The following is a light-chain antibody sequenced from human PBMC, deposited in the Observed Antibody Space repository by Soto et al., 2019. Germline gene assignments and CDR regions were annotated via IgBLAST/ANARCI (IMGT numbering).Light chain of an antibody. CDR2: DAS. Sequence: EIVLTQSPGTLSLSPGERATLSCRASQSVRSTYVAWYQQKPGQAPRLLIFDASSRATGIPDRFSGSGSGTDFTLTISRLEPEDFAVYYCQQYGSSPFTFGPGTKVDIK. CDR3: QQYGSSPFT. CDR1: QSVRSTY. J-gene: IGKJ3*01. V-gene: IGKV3-20*01.